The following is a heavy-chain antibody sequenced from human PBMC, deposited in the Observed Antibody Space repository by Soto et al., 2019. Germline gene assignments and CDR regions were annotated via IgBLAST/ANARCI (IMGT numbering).Heavy chain of an antibody. Sequence: GGSLRLSCTVSGFTFSNYAMSWVRQAPGKGLEWVSLISGNGGTTNYADSVRGRFTISRDNSKKTVSLQMNSLRGEDKAVYFCAKGKANTVFGVETLFDFLGQAAQVTAS. D-gene: IGHD3-3*01. CDR1: GFTFSNYA. J-gene: IGHJ4*02. CDR3: AKGKANTVFGVETLFDF. CDR2: ISGNGGTT. V-gene: IGHV3-23*01.